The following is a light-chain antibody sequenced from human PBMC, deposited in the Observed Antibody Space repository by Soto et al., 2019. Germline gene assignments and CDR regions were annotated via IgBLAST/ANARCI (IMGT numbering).Light chain of an antibody. Sequence: DSQVIQSPSSLSASVGGRCTNTCPAVQTVTDYLNWYQHKPGKAPKLLIYSASTLQSGVPSRFSGSGSGTDFTLTITSLQPEDFATYYCHQTYSTPQTFGQGTKVDIK. V-gene: IGKV1-39*01. CDR2: SAS. CDR3: HQTYSTPQT. CDR1: QTVTDY. J-gene: IGKJ1*01.